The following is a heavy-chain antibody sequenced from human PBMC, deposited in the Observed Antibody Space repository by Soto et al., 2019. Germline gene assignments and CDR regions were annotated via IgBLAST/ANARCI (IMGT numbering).Heavy chain of an antibody. D-gene: IGHD3-3*01. V-gene: IGHV3-23*01. Sequence: GGYLRLSSAASGFTFCTNAMSWVRQAPGMGLGFVSLISGSGNTIYYADSVKGRFTISRDNSKNTVSLQMNSLRAEDTAVYYCAKVGYDTYGYYLRSLDYWGQGTLVTVSS. J-gene: IGHJ4*02. CDR1: GFTFCTNA. CDR2: ISGSGNTI. CDR3: AKVGYDTYGYYLRSLDY.